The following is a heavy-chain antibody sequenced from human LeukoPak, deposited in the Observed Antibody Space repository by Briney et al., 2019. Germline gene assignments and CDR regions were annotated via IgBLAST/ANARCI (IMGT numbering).Heavy chain of an antibody. V-gene: IGHV1-8*01. D-gene: IGHD3-3*01. CDR3: ARDTIFGVVITPDY. CDR2: MNPNSGNT. J-gene: IGHJ4*02. Sequence: ASVKVSCKASGYTFTSYDINWVRQATGQGLEWMGWMNPNSGNTGYAQKFQGRVTMTRNTSISTAYMELRSLRSDDTAVYYCARDTIFGVVITPDYWGQGTLVTVSS. CDR1: GYTFTSYD.